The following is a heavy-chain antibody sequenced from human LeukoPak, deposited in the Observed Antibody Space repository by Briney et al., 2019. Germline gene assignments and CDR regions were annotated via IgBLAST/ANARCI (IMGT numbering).Heavy chain of an antibody. CDR1: GGTFSSYA. Sequence: ASVKVSCKASGGTFSSYAISWVRQAPGQGLEWMGGIIPIFGTANYAQKFQGRVTITTDESTSTAYMELSSLRSEDTAVYYCARSQMISSSSLFYYYYYYMDVWGKGTTVTVSS. V-gene: IGHV1-69*05. CDR3: ARSQMISSSSLFYYYYYYMDV. CDR2: IIPIFGTA. D-gene: IGHD6-6*01. J-gene: IGHJ6*03.